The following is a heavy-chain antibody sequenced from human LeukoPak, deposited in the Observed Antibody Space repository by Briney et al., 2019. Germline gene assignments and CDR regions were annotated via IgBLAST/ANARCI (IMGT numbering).Heavy chain of an antibody. Sequence: PSETLSLTCTVSGGSISSGDYYWSWIRQPPGKGLEWIGYIYYSGSTYYNPPLKSRVTISVDTSKNQFSLKLSSVTAADTAVYYCARENYDSSGYYYRVDDWGQGTLVTVSS. CDR2: IYYSGST. CDR1: GGSISSGDYY. J-gene: IGHJ4*02. D-gene: IGHD3-22*01. CDR3: ARENYDSSGYYYRVDD. V-gene: IGHV4-30-4*01.